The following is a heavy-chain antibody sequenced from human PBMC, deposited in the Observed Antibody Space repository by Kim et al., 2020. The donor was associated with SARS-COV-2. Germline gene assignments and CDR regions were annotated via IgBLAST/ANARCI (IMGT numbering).Heavy chain of an antibody. Sequence: GGSLRLSCAASGFTFGDYAMHWVRQAPGKGLEWVSGISWNSGSIGYADSVKGRFTISRDNAKNSLYLQMNSLRAEDTALYYCAKDMGPAVAGTGHYWGQGTLVTVSS. V-gene: IGHV3-9*01. J-gene: IGHJ4*02. CDR1: GFTFGDYA. D-gene: IGHD6-19*01. CDR3: AKDMGPAVAGTGHY. CDR2: ISWNSGSI.